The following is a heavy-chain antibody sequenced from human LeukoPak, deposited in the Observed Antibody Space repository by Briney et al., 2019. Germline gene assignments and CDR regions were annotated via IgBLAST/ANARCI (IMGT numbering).Heavy chain of an antibody. CDR1: GYTFTNYY. J-gene: IGHJ5*01. CDR2: INPSGGRT. V-gene: IGHV1-46*01. Sequence: ASVKVSCKASGYTFTNYYMHWVRQAPGQGLEWMGIINPSGGRTVYAQKFQGRVTMTRDTSTSTVYMELSSLRSEDTAVYYCARDGGSWFDSWGQGTLVTVSS. CDR3: ARDGGSWFDS. D-gene: IGHD4-23*01.